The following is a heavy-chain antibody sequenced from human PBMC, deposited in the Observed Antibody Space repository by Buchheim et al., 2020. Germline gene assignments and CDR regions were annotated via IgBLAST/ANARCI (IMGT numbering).Heavy chain of an antibody. Sequence: QVQLVQSGAEVKKPGASVKVSCKASGYTFTGYFMHWVRQAPGQGLEWMGWINPNSGGTNYAQKFQGWVTMTRDTSTSTVYMELSSLRSEDTAVYYCARQVATAFWVDYYGMDVWGQGTT. J-gene: IGHJ6*02. D-gene: IGHD5-12*01. CDR2: INPNSGGT. CDR3: ARQVATAFWVDYYGMDV. CDR1: GYTFTGYF. V-gene: IGHV1-2*04.